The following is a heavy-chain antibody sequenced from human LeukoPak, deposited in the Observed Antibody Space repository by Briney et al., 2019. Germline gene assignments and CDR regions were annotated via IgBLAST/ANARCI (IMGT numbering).Heavy chain of an antibody. V-gene: IGHV4-59*01. CDR2: IYYSGST. Sequence: PSETLSLTCTVSGGSISSYYWSWIRQPPGKGLEWIGYIYYSGSTNYNPSLKSRVTISVDTSKNQFSLKLSSVTAADTAVYYCARGDGSSGWSLGGRVYYMDVWGKGTTVTISS. CDR3: ARGDGSSGWSLGGRVYYMDV. J-gene: IGHJ6*03. D-gene: IGHD6-19*01. CDR1: GGSISSYY.